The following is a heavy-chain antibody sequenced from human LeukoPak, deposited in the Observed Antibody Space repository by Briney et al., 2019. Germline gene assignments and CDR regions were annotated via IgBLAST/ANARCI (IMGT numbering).Heavy chain of an antibody. V-gene: IGHV3-30*02. CDR2: IRHDGSNE. D-gene: IGHD5-24*01. J-gene: IGHJ5*02. CDR3: AKGLEGYNYGAAGS. CDR1: GFTFNVYA. Sequence: PGGSLRLSCATSGFTFNVYAMHWVRQAPGKGLEWVAFIRHDGSNEHYAASVEGRFTISRDNSENTLNLQMNRLTTEDTAFYFCAKGLEGYNYGAAGSWGPGTLVTVSS.